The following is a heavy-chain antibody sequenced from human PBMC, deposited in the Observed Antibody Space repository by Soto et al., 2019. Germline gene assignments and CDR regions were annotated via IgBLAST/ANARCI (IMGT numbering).Heavy chain of an antibody. Sequence: PSETLSLTSTVSGGSISSYYWSWIRQPAGKGLEWIGRIYTSGSTNYNPSLKSRVTMSVDTSKNQFSLKLSSVTAADTAVYYCARDLWDGSGSYYNYYYYYGMDVWGQGTTVTVSS. CDR2: IYTSGST. CDR3: ARDLWDGSGSYYNYYYYYGMDV. V-gene: IGHV4-4*07. J-gene: IGHJ6*02. D-gene: IGHD3-10*01. CDR1: GGSISSYY.